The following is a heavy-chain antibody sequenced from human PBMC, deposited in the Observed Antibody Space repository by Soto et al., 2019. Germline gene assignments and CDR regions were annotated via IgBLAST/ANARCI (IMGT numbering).Heavy chain of an antibody. D-gene: IGHD3-22*01. V-gene: IGHV4-31*03. CDR1: GGSISSGGYY. Sequence: QVQLQESGPGLVKPSQTLSLTCTVSGGSISSGGYYWSWIRQHPGKGLEWIGYIYYSGSTYYNPSLKSRVTISVDTSKNQFSLKLSSVTAADTAVDYCARGLSGYYNWFDPWGQGTLVTVSS. CDR3: ARGLSGYYNWFDP. J-gene: IGHJ5*02. CDR2: IYYSGST.